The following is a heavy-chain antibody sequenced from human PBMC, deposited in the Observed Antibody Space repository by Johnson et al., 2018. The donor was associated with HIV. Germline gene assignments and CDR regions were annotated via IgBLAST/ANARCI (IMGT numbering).Heavy chain of an antibody. V-gene: IGHV3-7*05. CDR1: GFTFSSYA. Sequence: EVQLVESGGGLVQPGGSLRLSCAASGFTFSSYAMHWVRQAPGKGLEWVANIKQDGSEKYYVDSVKGRFTISREDSKNTLYLQMNSLQTEDTAVYYCTTDWVDYYDSSGYFYDAFDIWGQGTMVTVSS. J-gene: IGHJ3*02. CDR3: TTDWVDYYDSSGYFYDAFDI. CDR2: IKQDGSEK. D-gene: IGHD3-22*01.